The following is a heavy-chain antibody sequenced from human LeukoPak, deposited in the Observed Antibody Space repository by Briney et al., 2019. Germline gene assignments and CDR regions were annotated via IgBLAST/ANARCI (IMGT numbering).Heavy chain of an antibody. J-gene: IGHJ4*02. CDR2: IYYSGST. CDR1: GGSVSSGSYC. V-gene: IGHV4-61*01. CDR3: ARVRQLILDY. D-gene: IGHD6-13*01. Sequence: SETLSLTCTVSGGSVSSGSYCWSWIRQPPGKGLEWIGYIYYSGSTNYNPSLKSRVTISVDTSKNQFSLKLSSVTAADTAVYYCARVRQLILDYWGQGTLVTVSS.